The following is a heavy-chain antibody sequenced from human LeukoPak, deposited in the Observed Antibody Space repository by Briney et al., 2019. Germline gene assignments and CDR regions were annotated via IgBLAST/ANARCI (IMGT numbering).Heavy chain of an antibody. CDR2: NSSSGSAI. CDR3: ARGGSLGS. V-gene: IGHV3-48*03. J-gene: IGHJ5*01. D-gene: IGHD6-19*01. CDR1: GFTFSSYE. Sequence: PGGSLRLSCAASGFTFSSYEMNWVRQAPGKGLEWVSKNSSSGSAIYYADSVKGRFTISRDNAKSTLYLQMNSLRAEDTAVYYCARGGSLGSWGQGTLVTVSS.